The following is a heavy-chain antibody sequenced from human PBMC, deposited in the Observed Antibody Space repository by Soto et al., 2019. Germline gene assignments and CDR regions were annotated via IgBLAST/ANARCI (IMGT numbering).Heavy chain of an antibody. CDR1: GDSITDYY. V-gene: IGHV4-59*01. Sequence: QVQLQDSGPGLLRPSETLSLTCTFSGDSITDYYWNWIRQPPGKGLEWIGYISYSGSTNYNPSLRSQVTXXIXTXXNQFSLKLNSVTAADTAVYYCARGLYSSSWYRFDYWAQGTLVTVSS. D-gene: IGHD6-13*01. CDR2: ISYSGST. J-gene: IGHJ4*02. CDR3: ARGLYSSSWYRFDY.